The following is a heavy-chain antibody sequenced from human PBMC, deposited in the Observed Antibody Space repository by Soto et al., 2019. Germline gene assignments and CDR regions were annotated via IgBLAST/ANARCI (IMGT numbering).Heavy chain of an antibody. D-gene: IGHD2-21*01. CDR1: GFTVSSNY. CDR3: ARGDGGGYYYYGMDV. J-gene: IGHJ6*02. Sequence: EVQLVESGGGLVQPGGSLRLSCAASGFTVSSNYMSWVRQAPGKWLEWVSVIYSGGSTYYADSVKGRFTISRHNSKNTLYLQMNSLRAEDTAVYYCARGDGGGYYYYGMDVWGQGTTVTVSS. CDR2: IYSGGST. V-gene: IGHV3-53*04.